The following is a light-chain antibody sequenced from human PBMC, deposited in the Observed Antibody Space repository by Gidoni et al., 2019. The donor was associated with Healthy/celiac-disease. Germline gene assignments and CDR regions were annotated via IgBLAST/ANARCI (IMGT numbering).Light chain of an antibody. Sequence: DIQMPHSPSTLSASVGDRVTITCRASQSISSWLAWYQQKPGKAPKLLIYKASSLESGVPSRFSGSGSGTEFTLTISSLQPDDFATYYCQQYNSYSPLTFGGGTKVEIK. V-gene: IGKV1-5*03. CDR1: QSISSW. J-gene: IGKJ4*01. CDR3: QQYNSYSPLT. CDR2: KAS.